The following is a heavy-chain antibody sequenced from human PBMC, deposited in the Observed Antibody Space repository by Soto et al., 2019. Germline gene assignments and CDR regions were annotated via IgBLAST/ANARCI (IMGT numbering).Heavy chain of an antibody. D-gene: IGHD2-15*01. CDR2: INSDGSVS. Sequence: EVQLVESGGGLVQPGGSLRLSCAASGFTFSNYWMYWVRQAPGKGLEWVSRINSDGSVSSHADSVRGRLTISRDNVKNTLYLHMDSLRAEDTAVYFCAREDCVGGTCYSLAGSFYYYMDVWDKGTTVTVFS. CDR3: AREDCVGGTCYSLAGSFYYYMDV. J-gene: IGHJ6*03. V-gene: IGHV3-74*01. CDR1: GFTFSNYW.